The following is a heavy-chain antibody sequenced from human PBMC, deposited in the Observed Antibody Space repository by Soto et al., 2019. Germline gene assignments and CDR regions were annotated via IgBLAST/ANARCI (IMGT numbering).Heavy chain of an antibody. D-gene: IGHD2-2*01. Sequence: EVQLVESGGGLVQPGGSLRLSCAASGFTVSSNYMSWVRQAPGKGLEWDSVIYSGGSTYYADSVKGRFTISRDNSKNTLYLQMNSLRAEDTAVYYCARVWVVPAAGWFDPWGQGTLVTVSS. CDR3: ARVWVVPAAGWFDP. V-gene: IGHV3-66*01. CDR1: GFTVSSNY. J-gene: IGHJ5*02. CDR2: IYSGGST.